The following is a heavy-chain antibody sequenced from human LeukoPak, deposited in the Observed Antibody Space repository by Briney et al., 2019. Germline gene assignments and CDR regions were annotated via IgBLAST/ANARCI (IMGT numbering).Heavy chain of an antibody. D-gene: IGHD3/OR15-3a*01. J-gene: IGHJ4*02. V-gene: IGHV4-59*12. Sequence: SETLSLTCTVSGGSISSYYWSWIRQPPGKGLEWIGSVDYSGKTYYIPSLKSRITISLDMSKNQYSLKLSSVTAADTAVYYCARDLKFFDIDYWGQGILVTVSS. CDR3: ARDLKFFDIDY. CDR2: VDYSGKT. CDR1: GGSISSYY.